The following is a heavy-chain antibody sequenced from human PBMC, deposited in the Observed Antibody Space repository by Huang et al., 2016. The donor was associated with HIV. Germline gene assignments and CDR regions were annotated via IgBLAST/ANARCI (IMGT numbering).Heavy chain of an antibody. D-gene: IGHD1-26*01. Sequence: SGNTFSGYGISWVRQAPGQGLEWRGWISGYNGNTNYVENLQGRVTMTTDTATSTAYMELRSLRSDDTAVYYCARDRRPYSGSYLGYWGQGTLVTVSS. CDR1: GNTFSGYG. CDR3: ARDRRPYSGSYLGY. V-gene: IGHV1-18*04. CDR2: ISGYNGNT. J-gene: IGHJ4*02.